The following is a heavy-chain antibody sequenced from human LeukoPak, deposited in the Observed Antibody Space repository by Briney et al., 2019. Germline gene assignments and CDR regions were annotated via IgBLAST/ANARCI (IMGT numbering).Heavy chain of an antibody. CDR3: TRVPTAMGYYYYGMDV. Sequence: GGSLRLSCTASGFTFGDYAMSWVRQAPGKGLEWVGFIRSKAYGGTTEYAASVKGRFTISRDDSKSIAYLQMNSLKTEDTAVYYCTRVPTAMGYYYYGMDVWGQGTTVTVSS. CDR1: GFTFGDYA. J-gene: IGHJ6*02. CDR2: IRSKAYGGTT. D-gene: IGHD5-18*01. V-gene: IGHV3-49*04.